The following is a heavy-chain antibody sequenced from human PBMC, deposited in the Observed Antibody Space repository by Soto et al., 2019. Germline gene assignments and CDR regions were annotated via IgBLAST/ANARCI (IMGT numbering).Heavy chain of an antibody. V-gene: IGHV3-23*01. J-gene: IGHJ4*02. CDR2: ISGSAGST. D-gene: IGHD2-15*01. CDR1: GFTFANYA. Sequence: GGSLRLSCAASGFTFANYAMAWVRQAPGKGLEWGSSISGSAGSTYFTDSVKGRFTISRENPKNALYLQMNSLTAEYTSVYYCVRENLVVQPERGFDYWCEGT. CDR3: VRENLVVQPERGFDY.